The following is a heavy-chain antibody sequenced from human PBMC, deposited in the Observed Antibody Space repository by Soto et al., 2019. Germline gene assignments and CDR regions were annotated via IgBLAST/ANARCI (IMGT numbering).Heavy chain of an antibody. Sequence: QVQLVQSGAEVKRPGASVKVSCKAAGYTFTSYCISWVRQAPGQGLEWMGWISAYNGNTNYAQKLQGRVTMTTDTSTSTAYMELRSLRSDDTAVYYCARGGIVVVPAAMDLDYWGQGTLVTVSS. J-gene: IGHJ4*02. CDR2: ISAYNGNT. D-gene: IGHD2-2*01. CDR1: GYTFTSYC. V-gene: IGHV1-18*01. CDR3: ARGGIVVVPAAMDLDY.